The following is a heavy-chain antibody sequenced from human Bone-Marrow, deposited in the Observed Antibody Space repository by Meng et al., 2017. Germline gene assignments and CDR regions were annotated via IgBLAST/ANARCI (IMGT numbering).Heavy chain of an antibody. CDR1: GFSVGNTY. Sequence: GESLKISCVASGFSVGNTYMSWVRQAPGKGLEWVAVIHTGGDTDYADAVKGRFTISRDTSKNVLSPQMNSLRTEDTAMYYCARSRQWLANWFDPWGQGTLVTVSS. CDR3: ARSRQWLANWFDP. J-gene: IGHJ5*02. V-gene: IGHV3-53*01. CDR2: IHTGGDT. D-gene: IGHD6-19*01.